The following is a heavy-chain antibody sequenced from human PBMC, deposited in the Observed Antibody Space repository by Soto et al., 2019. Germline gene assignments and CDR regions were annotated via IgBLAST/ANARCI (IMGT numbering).Heavy chain of an antibody. CDR1: GFTFSSYA. D-gene: IGHD3-22*01. CDR3: ARDDAPYYYDSSGYYYDWYFDL. J-gene: IGHJ2*01. Sequence: QMQLVECGGGVVQPGRSLRLSCAASGFTFSSYAMHWVRQAPGKGLEWVAVISYDGSNKYYADSVKGRFTISRDNSKNTLYLQMNSLRAEDTAVYYCARDDAPYYYDSSGYYYDWYFDLWGRGTLVTVSS. CDR2: ISYDGSNK. V-gene: IGHV3-30-3*01.